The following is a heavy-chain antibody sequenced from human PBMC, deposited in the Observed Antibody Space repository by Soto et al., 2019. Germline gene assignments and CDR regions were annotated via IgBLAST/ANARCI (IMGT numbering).Heavy chain of an antibody. Sequence: GASVKVSCKASGYTFTSYYMHWVRQAPGQGLEWMGIINPSGGSTSYAQKFQGRVTMTRDTSTSTVYMELSSLRSEDTAVYYCARRRRYGSGSYYWYNYFDPWGQGTPVTVSS. CDR3: ARRRRYGSGSYYWYNYFDP. CDR2: INPSGGST. D-gene: IGHD3-10*01. V-gene: IGHV1-46*01. J-gene: IGHJ5*02. CDR1: GYTFTSYY.